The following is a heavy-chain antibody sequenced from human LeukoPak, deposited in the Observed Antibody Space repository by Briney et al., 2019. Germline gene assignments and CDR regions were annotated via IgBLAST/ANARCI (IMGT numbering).Heavy chain of an antibody. J-gene: IGHJ3*02. CDR3: AKDLSRVPAATTYDAFDI. D-gene: IGHD2-2*01. CDR2: ISGSGGST. CDR1: GFTFSSYA. Sequence: PGGSLRLSCAASGFTFSSYAMSWVRQAPGKGLEWVSAISGSGGSTYYADSVKGRFTISRDNSKNTLYMQMNRLRAEDTAVYYRAKDLSRVPAATTYDAFDIWGQGTMVTVSS. V-gene: IGHV3-23*01.